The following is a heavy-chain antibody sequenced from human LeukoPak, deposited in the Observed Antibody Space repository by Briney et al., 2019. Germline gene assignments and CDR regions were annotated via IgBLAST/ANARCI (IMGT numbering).Heavy chain of an antibody. D-gene: IGHD2/OR15-2a*01. CDR1: GFTFSTYA. J-gene: IGHJ4*02. V-gene: IGHV3-23*01. Sequence: PGGSLRLSCVASGFTFSTYAMSWVRQAPGKGLEWVSSISGGGDGAYYADSVKGRFTMSRDNSKNTLSLQMNSLRAEDTGVYYCLKDVSWGQGTLVTVSS. CDR3: LKDVS. CDR2: ISGGGDGA.